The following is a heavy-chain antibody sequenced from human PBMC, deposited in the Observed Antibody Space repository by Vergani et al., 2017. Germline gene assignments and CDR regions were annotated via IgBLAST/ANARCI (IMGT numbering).Heavy chain of an antibody. CDR1: RFDFSDYY. Sequence: QGQLVESGGGLVKPGGSLRLSCAASRFDFSDYYMSWIRQAPGKGLEWISYISNSGNTINYADSVKGRFIVSRDNAKKSLYLQMNSLRVEDTAVYYCARDPRGYGGDPEDYYYGMDVWGQGTTVTVSS. J-gene: IGHJ6*02. CDR2: ISNSGNTI. D-gene: IGHD2-21*02. V-gene: IGHV3-11*04. CDR3: ARDPRGYGGDPEDYYYGMDV.